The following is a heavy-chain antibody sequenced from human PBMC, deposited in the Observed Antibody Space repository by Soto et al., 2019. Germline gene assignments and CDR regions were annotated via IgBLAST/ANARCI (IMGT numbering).Heavy chain of an antibody. CDR1: GGTFGSQG. Sequence: SVKVSCKASGGTFGSQGIAWVRQAPGQGPEWMGGFIAMLGTPTYAKKVQGRATISADESLTSSYLELRSLRSEDTGVYFCARGAMANFDYWGQGTVVTVSS. D-gene: IGHD5-18*01. CDR2: FIAMLGTP. J-gene: IGHJ4*02. V-gene: IGHV1-69*13. CDR3: ARGAMANFDY.